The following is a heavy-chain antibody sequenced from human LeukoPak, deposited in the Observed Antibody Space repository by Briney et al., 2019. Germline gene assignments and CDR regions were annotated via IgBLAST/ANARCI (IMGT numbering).Heavy chain of an antibody. Sequence: SQTLSLTFAISGDSVSSNSAAWNWIRQSPSRGLEWLGRTYYRSKWYNDYAVSVKSRITINPDTSKNQFSLQLNSVTPEDTAVYYCARGSGSYYGYYYGMDVWGQGTTVTVSS. CDR3: ARGSGSYYGYYYGMDV. D-gene: IGHD1-26*01. CDR2: TYYRSKWYN. V-gene: IGHV6-1*01. CDR1: GDSVSSNSAA. J-gene: IGHJ6*02.